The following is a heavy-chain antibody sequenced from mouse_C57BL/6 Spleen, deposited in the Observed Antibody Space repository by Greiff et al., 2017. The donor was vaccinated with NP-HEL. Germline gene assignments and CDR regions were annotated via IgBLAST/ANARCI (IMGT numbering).Heavy chain of an antibody. D-gene: IGHD2-4*01. CDR1: GYTFTSYW. CDR2: IDPSDSET. V-gene: IGHV1-52*01. J-gene: IGHJ4*01. Sequence: QVQLQQSGAELVRPGSSVKLSCKASGYTFTSYWMHWVKQRPIQGLEWIGNIDPSDSETHYNQKFKDKATLTVDKSSSTAYMQLSSLTSEDSAVYYCASHYDYDSYAMDYWGQGTSVTVSS. CDR3: ASHYDYDSYAMDY.